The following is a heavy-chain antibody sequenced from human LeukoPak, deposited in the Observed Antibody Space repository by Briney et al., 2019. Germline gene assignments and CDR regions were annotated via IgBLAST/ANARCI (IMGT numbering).Heavy chain of an antibody. CDR3: ARPRSSSSWVFDP. J-gene: IGHJ5*02. Sequence: GGSLRLSCAASGFTFSSYWMHWVRQAPGKGLEWVSSISSSSSYIYYADSVKGRFTISRDNAKNSLYLQMNSLRAEDTAVYYCARPRSSSSWVFDPWGQGTLVTVSS. D-gene: IGHD6-13*01. V-gene: IGHV3-21*01. CDR2: ISSSSSYI. CDR1: GFTFSSYW.